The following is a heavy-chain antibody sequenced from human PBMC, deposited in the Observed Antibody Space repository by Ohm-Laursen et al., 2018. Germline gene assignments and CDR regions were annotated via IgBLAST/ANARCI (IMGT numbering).Heavy chain of an antibody. D-gene: IGHD3-3*01. Sequence: SLRLSCTASGFTFSSYWMHWVRQAPGKGLVWVSRINSDGSSTSYADSVKGRFTISRDNAKNTLYLQMNSLRAEDTAVYYCATDSNYDFWSGYYSADYWGQGTLVTVSS. V-gene: IGHV3-74*01. CDR1: GFTFSSYW. J-gene: IGHJ4*02. CDR3: ATDSNYDFWSGYYSADY. CDR2: INSDGSST.